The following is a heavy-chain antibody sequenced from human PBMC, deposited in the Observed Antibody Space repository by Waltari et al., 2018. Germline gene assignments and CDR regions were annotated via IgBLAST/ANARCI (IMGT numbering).Heavy chain of an antibody. J-gene: IGHJ4*02. CDR1: GFTFSSYA. CDR2: ISGSGGGT. V-gene: IGHV3-23*01. Sequence: EVQLLESGGGLVQPGGSLRLSCAASGFTFSSYAMRWVRQAPGKGLEWVSVISGSGGGTYYADSVKGRFTISRDNSKKTLYLQMNSLRAEDTAIYYCVKADNGLRFLEWLPRAFDYWGQGTLVTVSS. D-gene: IGHD3-3*01. CDR3: VKADNGLRFLEWLPRAFDY.